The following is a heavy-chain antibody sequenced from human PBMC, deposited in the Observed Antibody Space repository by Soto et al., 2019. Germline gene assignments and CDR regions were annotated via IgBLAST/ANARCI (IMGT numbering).Heavy chain of an antibody. CDR1: GGSFSDFY. Sequence: PSETLSLTCAVYGGSFSDFYWTWIRQPPGKGLEWIGEINHSGSTNYNPSLKSRVAISVDTSKNQFSLNLTSVTAADTAVYYCGPRGAVADPRGYWGQGTLVTSPQ. CDR2: INHSGST. J-gene: IGHJ4*02. D-gene: IGHD6-19*01. V-gene: IGHV4-34*01. CDR3: GPRGAVADPRGY.